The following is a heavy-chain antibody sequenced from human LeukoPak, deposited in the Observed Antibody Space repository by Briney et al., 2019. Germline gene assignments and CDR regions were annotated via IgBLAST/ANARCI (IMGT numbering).Heavy chain of an antibody. J-gene: IGHJ5*02. CDR1: KFTFSSYW. V-gene: IGHV3-7*01. CDR2: IKQDGSVQ. Sequence: GGSLRLSCAASKFTFSSYWMSWVRQSPGKGLEWVANIKQDGSVQFYMDSLKGRFSVSRDNAKNSLYLQMNGLRVEDTAVYYCTRLQIAVAGPNWFDPWGQGTLVTVSS. CDR3: TRLQIAVAGPNWFDP. D-gene: IGHD6-19*01.